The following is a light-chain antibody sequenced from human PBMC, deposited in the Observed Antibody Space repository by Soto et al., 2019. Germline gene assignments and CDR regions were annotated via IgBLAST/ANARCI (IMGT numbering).Light chain of an antibody. CDR3: QHYGSSSWT. Sequence: EIVLTQSPCTLSLSPGERATLSCRASQSISSSDLAWYQHRPGQAPRLLIYAASSRATGIPVRFSGSGSGTDFTLSISRLEPEDFAVYYCQHYGSSSWTFGQGTKVDI. J-gene: IGKJ1*01. CDR1: QSISSSD. V-gene: IGKV3-20*01. CDR2: AAS.